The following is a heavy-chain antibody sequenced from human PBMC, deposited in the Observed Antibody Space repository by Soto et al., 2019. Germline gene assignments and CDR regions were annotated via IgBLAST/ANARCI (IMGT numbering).Heavy chain of an antibody. Sequence: QVQLVESGGGVVQPGRSLRLSCAASGFTFSSYGMHWVRQAPGKGLEWVAVIWYDGSNKYYADSVKGRFTISRDNSKNTLYLQMNSLRAEDTAVYYCAREGQVATVILYYFDYWGQGTLVTVSS. D-gene: IGHD4-17*01. CDR3: AREGQVATVILYYFDY. CDR1: GFTFSSYG. CDR2: IWYDGSNK. V-gene: IGHV3-33*01. J-gene: IGHJ4*02.